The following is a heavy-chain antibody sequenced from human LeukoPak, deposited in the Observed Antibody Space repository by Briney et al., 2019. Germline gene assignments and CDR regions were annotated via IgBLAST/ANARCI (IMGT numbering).Heavy chain of an antibody. CDR3: ARDSIRGVKLGYYFDY. CDR1: GFAFSSYG. Sequence: GGSLRLSCAASGFAFSSYGMHWVRQAPGKGLEWVAVIWYDGSNKYYADSVKGRFTISRDNSKNTLYLQMNSLRAEDTAVYYCARDSIRGVKLGYYFDYWGQGTLVTVSS. V-gene: IGHV3-33*01. CDR2: IWYDGSNK. D-gene: IGHD3-10*01. J-gene: IGHJ4*02.